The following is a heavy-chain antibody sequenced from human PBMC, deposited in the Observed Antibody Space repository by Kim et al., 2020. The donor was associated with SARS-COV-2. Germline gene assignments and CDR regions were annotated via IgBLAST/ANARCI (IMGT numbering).Heavy chain of an antibody. V-gene: IGHV3-30*18. CDR3: AKDRLGGDYVVDY. Sequence: GGSLRLSCAASGFTFSSYGMHWVRQAPGKGLEWVAVISYDGSNKYYADSVKGRFTISRDNSKNTLYLQMNSLRAEDTAVYYCAKDRLGGDYVVDYWGQGTLVTVSS. CDR2: ISYDGSNK. CDR1: GFTFSSYG. D-gene: IGHD4-17*01. J-gene: IGHJ4*02.